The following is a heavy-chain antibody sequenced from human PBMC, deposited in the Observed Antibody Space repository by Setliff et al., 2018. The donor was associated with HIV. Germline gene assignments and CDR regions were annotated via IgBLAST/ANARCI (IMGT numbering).Heavy chain of an antibody. CDR2: VYPPDSET. V-gene: IGHV5-51*01. J-gene: IGHJ4*02. Sequence: PGESLKISCKGSGYSFTNYWIGWVRQMPGKGLEWMAIVYPPDSETVYSPSFQGQVTISVDNSISTTFLQWSSLRASDTAIYFCVRHITNPRWAYFDYWGQGTPVTVSS. CDR1: GYSFTNYW. CDR3: VRHITNPRWAYFDY. D-gene: IGHD1-20*01.